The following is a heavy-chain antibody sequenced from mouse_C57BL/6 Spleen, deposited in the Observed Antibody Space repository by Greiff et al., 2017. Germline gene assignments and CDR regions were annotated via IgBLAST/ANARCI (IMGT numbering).Heavy chain of an antibody. CDR1: GYAFSSSW. D-gene: IGHD2-3*01. CDR2: IYPGDGDT. CDR3: AKLDGYYLDY. J-gene: IGHJ2*01. Sequence: VQLQQSGPELVKPGASVKISCKASGYAFSSSWMNWVKQRPGKGLEWIGRIYPGDGDTNYNGKFKGKATLTADKSSSTAYMQLSSLTAEDSAVYYGAKLDGYYLDYWGQGTTLTVSS. V-gene: IGHV1-82*01.